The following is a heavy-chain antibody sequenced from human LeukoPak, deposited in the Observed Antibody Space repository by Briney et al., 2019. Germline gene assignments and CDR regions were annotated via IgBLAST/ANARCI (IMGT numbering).Heavy chain of an antibody. D-gene: IGHD2-21*02. CDR1: GGSISSSSYY. Sequence: SETLSLTCTVSGGSISSSSYYWGWIRQPPGKGLEWIGSIYYSGSTYYNPSLKSRVTISVDTSKNQFSLKLSSVTAADTAVYYCASSYCGGDCYYIWTFDCWGQGTLVTVSS. V-gene: IGHV4-39*01. CDR3: ASSYCGGDCYYIWTFDC. CDR2: IYYSGST. J-gene: IGHJ4*02.